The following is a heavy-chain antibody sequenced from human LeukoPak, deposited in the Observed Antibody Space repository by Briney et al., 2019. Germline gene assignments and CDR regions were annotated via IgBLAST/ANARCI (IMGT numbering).Heavy chain of an antibody. CDR1: GGSISSSNW. CDR2: IFHSGST. V-gene: IGHV4-4*02. Sequence: SETLSLTCVVSGGSISSSNWWSWVRQPPEKGLEWIGEIFHSGSTNYNPSLESRVTISVDKSKNQFSLNVNSVTAADTAVYYCARYSGSYGYFDLWGRGTLVTVSS. J-gene: IGHJ2*01. CDR3: ARYSGSYGYFDL. D-gene: IGHD1-26*01.